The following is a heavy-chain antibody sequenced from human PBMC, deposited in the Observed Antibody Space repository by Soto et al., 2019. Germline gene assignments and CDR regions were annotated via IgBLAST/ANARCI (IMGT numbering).Heavy chain of an antibody. CDR2: IYYMGGS. Sequence: QVQLQESGPGLVKPSETLSLNCTVSGGSVTSYSWSWIRQPPGKGLQWIGYIYYMGGSYYDPSLKSRVTISVDMSRNQFSLKLNSVTAEDTAVYFCARHGGITMIRGVLSAFDIWGQGTMVTVPS. CDR1: GGSVTSYS. V-gene: IGHV4-59*08. CDR3: ARHGGITMIRGVLSAFDI. J-gene: IGHJ3*02. D-gene: IGHD3-10*01.